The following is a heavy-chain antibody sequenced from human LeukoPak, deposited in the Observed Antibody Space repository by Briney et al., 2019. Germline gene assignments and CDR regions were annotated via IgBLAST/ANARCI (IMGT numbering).Heavy chain of an antibody. J-gene: IGHJ4*02. CDR1: GYPFTGYY. CDR2: INPHSGVT. CDR3: AKQEVVAVAAFDY. V-gene: IGHV1-2*02. D-gene: IGHD6-19*01. Sequence: ASVKVSCKASGYPFTGYYILWVRQAPGQGLECVGWINPHSGVTTYAQNFQGRVTMTRDTSISTAYLELSGLKSDDTAVYYCAKQEVVAVAAFDYWGQGTLVTVSS.